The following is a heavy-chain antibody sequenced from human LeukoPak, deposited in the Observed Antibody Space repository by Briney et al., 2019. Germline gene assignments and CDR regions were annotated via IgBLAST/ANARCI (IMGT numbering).Heavy chain of an antibody. Sequence: ASVKVSCKASGYTFTGYYMNWMRQAPGQGLEWMGWIQANSGGTNYAQKFQGRVTMIRDTSISTAHMELTSLTSDDTAVYYCVREMHGFSAFDLWGPGTMVTVSS. V-gene: IGHV1-2*02. CDR1: GYTFTGYY. J-gene: IGHJ3*01. CDR3: VREMHGFSAFDL. D-gene: IGHD3-3*01. CDR2: IQANSGGT.